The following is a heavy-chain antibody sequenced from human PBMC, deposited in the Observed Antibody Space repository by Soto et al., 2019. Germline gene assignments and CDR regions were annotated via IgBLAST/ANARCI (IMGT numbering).Heavy chain of an antibody. J-gene: IGHJ4*02. CDR1: ADSVSSNSAA. D-gene: IGHD1-1*01. V-gene: IGHV6-1*01. Sequence: PSQTLSLTCAISADSVSSNSAAWNWIMQSPSRGLEWMGRTYYRSKWYNDYEVSVKSRITINPDTSENQFSLQLNSVPPEDTAVYYCASARNWDEYDYWGQGTLVTV. CDR3: ASARNWDEYDY. CDR2: TYYRSKWYN.